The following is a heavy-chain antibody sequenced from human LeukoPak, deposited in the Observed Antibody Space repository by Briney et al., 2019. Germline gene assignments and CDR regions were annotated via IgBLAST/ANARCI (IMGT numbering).Heavy chain of an antibody. Sequence: ASVKVSCKASGYTFTGYYMHWVRQAPGQGLEWMGWINPNSGGTNYAQKFRGRVAMTRDTSISTAYMELSRLRSDDTAVYYCAREQIVVVPAATGALDYWGQGTLVTVSS. CDR1: GYTFTGYY. D-gene: IGHD2-2*01. CDR2: INPNSGGT. CDR3: AREQIVVVPAATGALDY. V-gene: IGHV1-2*02. J-gene: IGHJ4*02.